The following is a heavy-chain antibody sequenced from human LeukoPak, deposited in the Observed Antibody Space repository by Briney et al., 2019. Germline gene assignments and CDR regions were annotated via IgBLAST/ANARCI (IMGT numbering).Heavy chain of an antibody. D-gene: IGHD3-22*01. CDR2: INHSGST. J-gene: IGHJ4*02. CDR3: ARFGNYYDSSGYYYVGLY. CDR1: GYSISSGYF. Sequence: SETLSLTCTVSGYSISSGYFWGWIRQPPGKGLEWIGEINHSGSTNYNPSLKSRVTISVDTSKNQFSLKLSSVTAADTAVYYCARFGNYYDSSGYYYVGLYWGQGTLVTVSS. V-gene: IGHV4-38-2*02.